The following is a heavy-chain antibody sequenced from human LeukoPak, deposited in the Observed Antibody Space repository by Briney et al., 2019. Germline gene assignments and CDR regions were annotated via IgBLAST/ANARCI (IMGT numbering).Heavy chain of an antibody. CDR2: TSANGDAT. CDR3: VKDCSRDWNGHWFDS. V-gene: IGHV3-64D*09. CDR1: GFTFNNYA. D-gene: IGHD2-21*02. J-gene: IGHJ5*01. Sequence: QAGGSLRLSCSASGFTFNNYAMHWVRQAPGKGLEYVSATSANGDATYYTDSVKGRFTISRDNSKNTLSLQMSSLRVEDTAIYFCVKDCSRDWNGHWFDSWGQGTLVTVSS.